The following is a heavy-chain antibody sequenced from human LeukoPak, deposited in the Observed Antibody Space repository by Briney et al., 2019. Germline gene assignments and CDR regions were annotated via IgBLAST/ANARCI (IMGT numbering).Heavy chain of an antibody. V-gene: IGHV3-15*01. CDR1: GFTLSNAW. CDR3: TTELEYYYDNSGLSYSDY. CDR2: IKSKTDGGTT. J-gene: IGHJ4*02. Sequence: GGSLRLSFAASGFTLSNAWMTWVPQAPGKGLEWVGRIKSKTDGGTTDYAAHVKGRFTISRDDSKNTLYLQMNSLKTEDTAVYYCTTELEYYYDNSGLSYSDYWGQGTLVTVSS. D-gene: IGHD3-22*01.